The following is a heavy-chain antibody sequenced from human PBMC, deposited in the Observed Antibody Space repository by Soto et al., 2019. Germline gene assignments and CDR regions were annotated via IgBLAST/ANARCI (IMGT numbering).Heavy chain of an antibody. CDR3: AQYSSSPVYYYYGMDV. Sequence: SVKVSCKASGGTFSSYAISWVRQAPGQGLEWMGGIIPIFGTANYAQKFQGRVTITADKSTSTAYMELSSLRSEDTAVYYCAQYSSSPVYYYYGMDVWGQGTKVTVS. D-gene: IGHD6-6*01. CDR1: GGTFSSYA. CDR2: IIPIFGTA. V-gene: IGHV1-69*06. J-gene: IGHJ6*02.